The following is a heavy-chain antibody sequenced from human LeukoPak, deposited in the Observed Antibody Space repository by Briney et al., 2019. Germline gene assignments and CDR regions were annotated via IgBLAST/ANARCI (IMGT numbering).Heavy chain of an antibody. CDR3: ARVGDGYNSGFDY. Sequence: NPSETLSLTCAVYGGSFSGYYWSWIRQPPGKGLEWIGEINHSGSTNYNPSLKSRVTISVDTSKNQFSLKLSSVTAADTAVYYCARVGDGYNSGFDYWGQGTLVTVSS. CDR2: INHSGST. CDR1: GGSFSGYY. V-gene: IGHV4-34*01. J-gene: IGHJ4*02. D-gene: IGHD5-24*01.